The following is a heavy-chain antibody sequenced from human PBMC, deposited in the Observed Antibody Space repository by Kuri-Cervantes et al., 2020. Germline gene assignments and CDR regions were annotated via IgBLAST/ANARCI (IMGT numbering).Heavy chain of an antibody. Sequence: ASVKVSCKASGYTFTSYGISWVRQAPGQGLEWMGWISAYNGNTNYAQKLQGRVTMTTDTSTSTAYMELRSLRSDDTAVYYCASLYCSAPRIRYYYYYYYMDVWGKGTTVTVSS. CDR2: ISAYNGNT. CDR1: GYTFTSYG. CDR3: ASLYCSAPRIRYYYYYYYMDV. V-gene: IGHV1-18*01. D-gene: IGHD2-15*01. J-gene: IGHJ6*03.